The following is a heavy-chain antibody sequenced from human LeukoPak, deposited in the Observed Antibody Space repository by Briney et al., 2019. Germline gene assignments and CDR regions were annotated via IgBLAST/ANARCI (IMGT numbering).Heavy chain of an antibody. Sequence: GASGKVSCKASGYTFTSYYMHWVGQAPGQGREWRGVINPSGGSTSYAQKFQGRVTMTRDTSPSTVYMELSSLRSEDTAVYYCARDWGYGDSEYNWFDPWGQGTLVTVSS. J-gene: IGHJ5*02. V-gene: IGHV1-46*01. D-gene: IGHD4-17*01. CDR1: GYTFTSYY. CDR2: INPSGGST. CDR3: ARDWGYGDSEYNWFDP.